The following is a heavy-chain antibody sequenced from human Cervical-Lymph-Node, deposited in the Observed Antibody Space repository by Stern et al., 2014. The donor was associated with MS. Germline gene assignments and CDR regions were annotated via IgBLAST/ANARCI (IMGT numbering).Heavy chain of an antibody. CDR2: IYYSGST. CDR1: GGSMSSYY. D-gene: IGHD6-6*01. J-gene: IGHJ5*02. CDR3: ARAGYSSSSHWFDP. Sequence: QLQLQESGPGLVKPSETLSLTCTVAGGSMSSYYWSWIRPPPGKGLEWIGYIYYSGSTKYNPSLKSRVTISVDTSKKQFSLKLSSVTAADTAVYYCARAGYSSSSHWFDPWGQGTLVTVSS. V-gene: IGHV4-59*01.